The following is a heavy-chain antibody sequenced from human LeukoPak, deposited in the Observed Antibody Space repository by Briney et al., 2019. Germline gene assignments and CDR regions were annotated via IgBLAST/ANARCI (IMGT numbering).Heavy chain of an antibody. J-gene: IGHJ4*02. CDR3: ARDYCSSTSCYETTVDY. D-gene: IGHD2-2*01. V-gene: IGHV3-33*01. CDR1: GFTFSSYG. Sequence: GGSLRLSCAASGFTFSSYGMPWVRQAPGKGLEWVAVIWYDGSNKYYADSVKGRFTISRDNSKNTLYLQMNSLRAEDTAVYYCARDYCSSTSCYETTVDYWGQGTLVTVSS. CDR2: IWYDGSNK.